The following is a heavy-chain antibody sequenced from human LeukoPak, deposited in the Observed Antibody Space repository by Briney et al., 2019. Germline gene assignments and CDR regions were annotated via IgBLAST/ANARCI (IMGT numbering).Heavy chain of an antibody. Sequence: GGTLRLSCGASGFTFSSYGMSWVRQAPGKGLEWVSGISGSGGGTYYADSVKGRFTISRDNSKNTLYLHMNSLRAEDTAVYYCARDGSDSTGYYYALWGQGTLVTVSS. CDR2: ISGSGGGT. V-gene: IGHV3-23*01. J-gene: IGHJ4*02. CDR1: GFTFSSYG. D-gene: IGHD3-22*01. CDR3: ARDGSDSTGYYYAL.